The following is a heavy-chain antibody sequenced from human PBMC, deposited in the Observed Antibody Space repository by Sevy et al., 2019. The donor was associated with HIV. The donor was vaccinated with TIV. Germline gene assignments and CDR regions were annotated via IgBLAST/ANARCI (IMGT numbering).Heavy chain of an antibody. J-gene: IGHJ5*02. D-gene: IGHD2-15*01. Sequence: ASVKVSCKVYGYTLTKLSIDWVRQAPGKALEWMGEFDPQDVKTISSQRFQGRLTMTVDTSTDTAYMELSSLTSEDTAVYYCATVGLRYFSGSSSYQGDWFDPWGQGTLVTVSS. V-gene: IGHV1-24*01. CDR3: ATVGLRYFSGSSSYQGDWFDP. CDR2: FDPQDVKT. CDR1: GYTLTKLS.